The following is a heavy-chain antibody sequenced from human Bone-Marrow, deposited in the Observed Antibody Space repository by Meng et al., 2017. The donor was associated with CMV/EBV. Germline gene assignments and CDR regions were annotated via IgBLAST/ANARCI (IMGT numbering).Heavy chain of an antibody. CDR2: IKQDGSEK. Sequence: GESLKISCAASGFTFSSYWMSWVRQAPGKGLEWVANIKQDGSEKYYVDSVKGRFTISRDNAKNSLYLQMNSLRAEDTAVYYCARGYYDFWSRGGGMDVWGQGTTVTVSS. V-gene: IGHV3-7*01. CDR3: ARGYYDFWSRGGGMDV. J-gene: IGHJ6*02. D-gene: IGHD3-3*01. CDR1: GFTFSSYW.